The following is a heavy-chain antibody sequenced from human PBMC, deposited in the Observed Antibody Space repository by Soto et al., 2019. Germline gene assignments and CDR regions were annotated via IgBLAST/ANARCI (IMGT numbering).Heavy chain of an antibody. J-gene: IGHJ5*02. V-gene: IGHV4-30-4*01. CDR1: GGSISSGDYY. Sequence: QVQLQESGPGLVKPSQTLSLTCTVSGGSISSGDYYWSWIRQPPGKGLEWIGYIYYSGSTYYNPSSKSRVTISVDTSKNQFSLKLSSVTAADTAVYYCAREFVEVYMIRGVIMGWFDPWGQGTLVTVSS. CDR3: AREFVEVYMIRGVIMGWFDP. CDR2: IYYSGST. D-gene: IGHD3-10*01.